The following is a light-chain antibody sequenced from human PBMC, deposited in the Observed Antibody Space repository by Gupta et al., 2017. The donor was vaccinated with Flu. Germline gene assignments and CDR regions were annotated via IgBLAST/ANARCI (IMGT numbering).Light chain of an antibody. CDR1: QSVLYSSNNKTY. Sequence: DIVMTQSPDSLAVSLGERAPINCKSSQSVLYSSNNKTYLAWYQQKPGQPPKLLIYWASTRESGVPDRFSGSGSGTDFTLTISSLQAEDVAVYYCQQYYSTPRTFGQGTKVEIK. CDR2: WAS. CDR3: QQYYSTPRT. J-gene: IGKJ1*01. V-gene: IGKV4-1*01.